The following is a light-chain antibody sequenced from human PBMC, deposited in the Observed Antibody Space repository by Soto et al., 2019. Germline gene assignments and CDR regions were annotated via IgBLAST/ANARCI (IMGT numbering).Light chain of an antibody. CDR1: QSVSSN. CDR3: QQYNNWPRT. J-gene: IGKJ1*01. V-gene: IGKV3-15*01. Sequence: EIVMTQSPATLSVSPGERATLSCRASQSVSSNLAWYQQKPGQAPRLLIYGASTRATGIPARFSGSGSGTEFTLTISSLQSKDFAVYYCQQYNNWPRTVGQGTKVDIK. CDR2: GAS.